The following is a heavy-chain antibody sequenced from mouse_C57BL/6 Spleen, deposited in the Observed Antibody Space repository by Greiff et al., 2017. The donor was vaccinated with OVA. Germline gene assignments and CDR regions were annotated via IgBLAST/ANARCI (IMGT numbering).Heavy chain of an antibody. J-gene: IGHJ4*01. CDR1: GYTFTSYW. V-gene: IGHV1-64*01. CDR3: ARPLLYYYAMDY. Sequence: QVQLQQPGAELVKPGASVKLSCKASGYTFTSYWMHWVKQRPGQGLEWIGMIHPNSGSTNYNEKFKSKATLAVDKSSSTAYMQLSSLTSEDSAVYYCARPLLYYYAMDYWGQGTSVTVSS. CDR2: IHPNSGST. D-gene: IGHD2-1*01.